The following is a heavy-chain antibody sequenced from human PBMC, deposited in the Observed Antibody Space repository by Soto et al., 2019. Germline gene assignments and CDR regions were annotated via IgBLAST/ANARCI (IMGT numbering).Heavy chain of an antibody. J-gene: IGHJ5*02. CDR3: ARGQDIVVVPAAMGGGIWFHH. V-gene: IGHV1-8*01. D-gene: IGHD2-2*01. CDR1: GYTFTSYD. Sequence: ASVKVSCKASGYTFTSYDINWVRQATGQGLEWMGWMNPNSGNTGYAQKFQGRVTMTRNTSISTANMEMSSLRTEDTAVKYCARGQDIVVVPAAMGGGIWFHHCGQGTLDTVSA. CDR2: MNPNSGNT.